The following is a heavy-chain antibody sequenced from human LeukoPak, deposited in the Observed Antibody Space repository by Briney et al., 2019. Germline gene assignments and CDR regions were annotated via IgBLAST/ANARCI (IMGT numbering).Heavy chain of an antibody. CDR1: GFTFSSYS. Sequence: GGSLRLSCAASGFTFSSYSMNWVRQAPGKGLEWVSSISSSSSYIYYADSVKGRFTISRDNAKNSLYLQMNSLRAEGTAVYYCARPNTHDYYDSSGYYGYYFDYWGQGTLVTVSS. CDR3: ARPNTHDYYDSSGYYGYYFDY. CDR2: ISSSSSYI. D-gene: IGHD3-22*01. V-gene: IGHV3-21*01. J-gene: IGHJ4*02.